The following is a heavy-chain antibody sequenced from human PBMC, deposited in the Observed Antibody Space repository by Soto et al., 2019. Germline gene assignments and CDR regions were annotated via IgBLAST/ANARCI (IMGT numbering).Heavy chain of an antibody. CDR3: ARGSPRGYYYYCGMDV. Sequence: QVQLQQWGAGLLKPSETLSLTCAVYGGSFSGYYWSWIRQPPGKGLEWIGQINHSGGTNYNPSLKSRVTISVDTSKNQFSLKLSAVTAADTAVYYCARGSPRGYYYYCGMDVWGQGTTVTVSS. D-gene: IGHD3-10*01. CDR1: GGSFSGYY. J-gene: IGHJ6*02. CDR2: INHSGGT. V-gene: IGHV4-34*01.